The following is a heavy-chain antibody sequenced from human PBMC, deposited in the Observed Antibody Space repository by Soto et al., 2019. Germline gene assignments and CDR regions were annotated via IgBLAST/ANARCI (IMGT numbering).Heavy chain of an antibody. Sequence: SETLSLTCSVSGGSISSYYWSWIRQPPGKGLEWIGYIYYSGSTNYNPSLKSRVTISVDTSKNQFSLKLSSVTAADTAVYYCARYNWYFDLWGRGTLVTVSS. V-gene: IGHV4-59*08. CDR3: ARYNWYFDL. CDR2: IYYSGST. J-gene: IGHJ2*01. CDR1: GGSISSYY.